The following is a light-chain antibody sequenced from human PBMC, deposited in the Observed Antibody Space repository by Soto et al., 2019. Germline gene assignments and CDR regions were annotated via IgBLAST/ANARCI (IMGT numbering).Light chain of an antibody. CDR3: QQYGSSGT. CDR1: QDISSY. CDR2: GAS. Sequence: LTQSPSSLSASVGDRVTITCRASQDISSYLAWYQQKPGQAPRLLIYGASNRATGIPDRFSGSGSGTDFTLTISRLEPEDFAVYYCQQYGSSGTFGQGTKADI. V-gene: IGKV3-20*01. J-gene: IGKJ1*01.